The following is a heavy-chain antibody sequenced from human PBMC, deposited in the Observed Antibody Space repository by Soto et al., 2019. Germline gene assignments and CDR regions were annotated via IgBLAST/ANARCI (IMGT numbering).Heavy chain of an antibody. V-gene: IGHV3-48*02. CDR3: ARPSKMYTSSSCGMDV. D-gene: IGHD6-6*01. CDR2: ISSSGSTT. Sequence: GGSLRLSCAVSGFTFSSYSMNWVRQAPGKGLQWVSYISSSGSTTYYADSVRGRFTISRDNAKNSLYLQMNSLRDEDTAVYYCARPSKMYTSSSCGMDVWGQGTTVTVSS. J-gene: IGHJ6*02. CDR1: GFTFSSYS.